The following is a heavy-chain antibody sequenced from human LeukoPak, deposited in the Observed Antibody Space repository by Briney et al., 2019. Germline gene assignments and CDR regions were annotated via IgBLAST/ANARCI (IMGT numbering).Heavy chain of an antibody. V-gene: IGHV3-74*01. CDR2: INHDGSDT. CDR3: IRSNGWPDH. J-gene: IGHJ4*02. D-gene: IGHD6-19*01. CDR1: GFTFSSHW. Sequence: GGSLRLSCEVSGFTFSSHWMHWVRQAPGKGLVWVSRINHDGSDTIYGDSVKGLFTISRDNAKNTVYLQMNSLRAEDTAVYYCIRSNGWPDHWGLGTLVTVSS.